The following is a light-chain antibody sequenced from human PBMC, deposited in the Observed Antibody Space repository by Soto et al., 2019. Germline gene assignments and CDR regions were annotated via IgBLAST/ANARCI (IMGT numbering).Light chain of an antibody. V-gene: IGKV1-39*01. CDR1: QGISSY. CDR2: TSF. CDR3: QQAFSAEWT. Sequence: IQLTQSPSSLSASVGDRVTITCRASQGISSYLAWYQQKPGKAPNLLIHTSFTLYSGVPSRFSGTGSGTDFTLTISSLQPEDFATYFCQQAFSAEWTFGQGTKVDIK. J-gene: IGKJ1*01.